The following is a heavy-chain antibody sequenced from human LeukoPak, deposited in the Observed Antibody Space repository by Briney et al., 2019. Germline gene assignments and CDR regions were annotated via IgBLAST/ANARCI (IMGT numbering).Heavy chain of an antibody. D-gene: IGHD4-17*01. CDR1: GGTFNNSA. V-gene: IGHV1-69*05. J-gene: IGHJ5*02. CDR3: ARDVHGDYGSGWFDP. CDR2: IMPLFGTA. Sequence: SVKVSCKTSGGTFNNSAISWVRQAPRQGLEWLGGIMPLFGTAGYAQKFQGRVTITKDESTRTVYLELTSLTSDDTAVYYCARDVHGDYGSGWFDPWGQGTLVSVSS.